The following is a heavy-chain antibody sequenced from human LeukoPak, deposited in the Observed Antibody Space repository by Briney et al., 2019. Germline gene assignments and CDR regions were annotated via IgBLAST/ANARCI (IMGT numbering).Heavy chain of an antibody. CDR2: ISGSGGST. J-gene: IGHJ4*02. CDR3: ASLGRGFTNSDY. CDR1: GFTFSSYA. V-gene: IGHV3-23*01. Sequence: GGSLRLSCAASGFTFSSYAMSWVRQAPGKGLEWVSAISGSGGSTYYADSVKGRFTISRDNSKNTLYLQMNSLRAEDTAVYYCASLGRGFTNSDYWGQGTLVTVSS. D-gene: IGHD3-16*01.